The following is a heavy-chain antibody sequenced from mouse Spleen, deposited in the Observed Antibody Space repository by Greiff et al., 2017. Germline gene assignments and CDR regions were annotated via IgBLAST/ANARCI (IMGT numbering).Heavy chain of an antibody. CDR1: GYTFTSYW. Sequence: QVQLQQPGAELVRPGSSVKLSCKASGYTFTSYWMHWVKQRPIQGLEWIGNIDPSDSETHYNQKFKDKATLTVDKSSSPAYMQLSSLTSEDSAVYYCASYYSNYGFAYWGQGTLVTVSA. V-gene: IGHV1-52*01. J-gene: IGHJ3*01. CDR3: ASYYSNYGFAY. D-gene: IGHD2-5*01. CDR2: IDPSDSET.